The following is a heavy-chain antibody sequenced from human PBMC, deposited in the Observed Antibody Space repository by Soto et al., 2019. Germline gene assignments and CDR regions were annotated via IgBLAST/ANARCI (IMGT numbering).Heavy chain of an antibody. D-gene: IGHD1-7*01. V-gene: IGHV3-23*01. Sequence: EVQLLESGGGLVQPGGSLRLSCAASGFTFRSYAMSWVRQAPGKGLEWVSTISGSGDSTYYADSVKGRFTISRDNSKSTLYLQMNSLRAEDTAVYYCAKAINWNYDRGYFDDWGQGTLVTVSS. J-gene: IGHJ4*02. CDR2: ISGSGDST. CDR3: AKAINWNYDRGYFDD. CDR1: GFTFRSYA.